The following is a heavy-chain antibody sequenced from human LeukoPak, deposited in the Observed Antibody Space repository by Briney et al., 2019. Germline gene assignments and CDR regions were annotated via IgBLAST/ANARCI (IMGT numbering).Heavy chain of an antibody. CDR1: GFTFSSYA. D-gene: IGHD6-6*01. J-gene: IGHJ4*02. CDR2: INWNGGST. CDR3: ARDIEYSSSYGGSY. Sequence: GGSLRLSCAASGFTFSSYAMSWVRQAPGRGLEWVSGINWNGGSTGYADSVKGRFTISRDNAKNSLYLQMNSLRAEDTALYYCARDIEYSSSYGGSYWGQGTLVTVSS. V-gene: IGHV3-20*04.